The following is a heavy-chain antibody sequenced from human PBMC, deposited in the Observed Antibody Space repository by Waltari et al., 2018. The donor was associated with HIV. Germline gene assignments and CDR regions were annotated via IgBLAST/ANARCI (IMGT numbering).Heavy chain of an antibody. CDR1: GYTFTSYD. D-gene: IGHD4-17*01. V-gene: IGHV1-8*01. CDR3: ARGAQDYPYYYFGY. J-gene: IGHJ4*02. Sequence: QVQLVQPAAELKTPGATVKVSCKASGYTFTSYDINWVRQATGQGLEWLGWMNLNGGNTGYAQRFQGRVTITRNTSISTAYMELSSLRSEDTAVYFCARGAQDYPYYYFGYWGQGTLVTVST. CDR2: MNLNGGNT.